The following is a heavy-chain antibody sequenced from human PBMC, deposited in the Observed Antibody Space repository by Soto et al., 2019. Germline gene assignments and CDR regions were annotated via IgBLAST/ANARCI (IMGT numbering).Heavy chain of an antibody. CDR2: IYRTGST. V-gene: IGHV4-4*02. CDR1: GGSVTSNNW. D-gene: IGHD3-10*01. Sequence: PSETLSLTCAVSGGSVTSNNWWTWVRQRPGQGLEWIGEIYRTGSTNYNPSLKSRVTISLDKSENQFSLKVTSVTAADTAIYFCARLVYDTRLNYMYFDFWGQGTLVTVSS. J-gene: IGHJ4*02. CDR3: ARLVYDTRLNYMYFDF.